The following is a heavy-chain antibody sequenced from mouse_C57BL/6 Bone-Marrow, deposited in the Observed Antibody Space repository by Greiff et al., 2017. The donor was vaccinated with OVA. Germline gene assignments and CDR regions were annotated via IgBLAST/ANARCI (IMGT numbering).Heavy chain of an antibody. V-gene: IGHV1-53*01. CDR3: ARWGGVVATKYYFDY. Sequence: QVQLQQPGTELVKPGASVKLSCKASGYTFTSYWMHWVKQRPGQGLEWIGNINPSNGGTNYNEKFKSKATLTVDKSSSTAYMQLSSLTSEDSAVYYCARWGGVVATKYYFDYWGQGTTLTVSS. CDR1: GYTFTSYW. CDR2: INPSNGGT. D-gene: IGHD1-1*01. J-gene: IGHJ2*01.